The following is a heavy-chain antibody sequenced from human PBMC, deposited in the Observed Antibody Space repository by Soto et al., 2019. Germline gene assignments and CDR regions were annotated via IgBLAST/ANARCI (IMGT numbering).Heavy chain of an antibody. CDR2: IDWDDDK. Sequence: SGPTLVKPTQTLTLTCTFSGFSLSTSGMCVSWIRQPPGKALEWLALIDWDDDKYYSTSLKTRLTISKDTSKNQVVLTMTNMDPVDTATYYCARAFYGSGSYPYGMDVWGQGTTVTVSS. J-gene: IGHJ6*02. CDR3: ARAFYGSGSYPYGMDV. D-gene: IGHD3-10*01. CDR1: GFSLSTSGMC. V-gene: IGHV2-70*01.